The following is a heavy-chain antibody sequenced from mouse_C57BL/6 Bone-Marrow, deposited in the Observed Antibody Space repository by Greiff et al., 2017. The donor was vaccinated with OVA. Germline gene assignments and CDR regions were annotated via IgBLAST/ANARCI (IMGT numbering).Heavy chain of an antibody. V-gene: IGHV5-4*03. CDR1: GFTFSSYA. J-gene: IGHJ4*01. Sequence: EVKVVESGGGLVKPGGSLKLSCAASGFTFSSYAMSWVRQTPEKRLEWVATISDGGSYTYYPDNVKGRFTISRGNAKNNLYLQMSHLKSEDTAMYYCASLYGNYGAMDYWGQGTSVTVSS. CDR3: ASLYGNYGAMDY. D-gene: IGHD2-1*01. CDR2: ISDGGSYT.